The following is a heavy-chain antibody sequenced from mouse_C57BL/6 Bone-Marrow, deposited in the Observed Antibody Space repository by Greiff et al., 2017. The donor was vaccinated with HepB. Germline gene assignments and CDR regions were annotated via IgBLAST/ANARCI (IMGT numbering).Heavy chain of an antibody. J-gene: IGHJ4*01. CDR2: ISDGGSYT. CDR3: ARDGSSYDAMDY. V-gene: IGHV5-4*01. Sequence: DVMLVESGGGLVKPGGSLKLSCAASGFTFSSYAMSWVRQTPEKRLEWVATISDGGSYTYYPDNVKGRFTISRDNAKNNLYLQMSHLKSEDTAMYYCARDGSSYDAMDYWGQGTSVTVSS. D-gene: IGHD1-1*01. CDR1: GFTFSSYA.